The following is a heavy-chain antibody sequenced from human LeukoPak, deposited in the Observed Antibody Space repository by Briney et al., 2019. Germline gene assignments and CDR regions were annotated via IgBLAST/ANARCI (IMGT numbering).Heavy chain of an antibody. V-gene: IGHV3-30*02. CDR3: ARAPEDYYGSGSSYFDY. CDR1: GFIFSSYG. D-gene: IGHD3-10*01. Sequence: GGSLRLSCAASGFIFSSYGMHWVRQAPGKGLEWVAFIRYDGNNKYYADSVEGRFTISRDNSKNTLYLQMNSLRAEDTAVYYCARAPEDYYGSGSSYFDYWGQGTLVTVSS. CDR2: IRYDGNNK. J-gene: IGHJ4*02.